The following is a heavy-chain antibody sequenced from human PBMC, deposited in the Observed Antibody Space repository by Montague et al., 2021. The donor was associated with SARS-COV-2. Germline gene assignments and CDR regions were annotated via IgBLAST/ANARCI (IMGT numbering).Heavy chain of an antibody. CDR2: IYRSGST. Sequence: SETLSLTCAVSGGSISSSNWWSWVRQPQGKGLEWMGEIYRSGSTNYNPSPKSRVTISVDKTKNQFSLKLSSVTAADTAVYYCARRGAGWFGSNPERFDYWGQGTLVTVSS. CDR1: GGSISSSNW. CDR3: ARRGAGWFGSNPERFDY. D-gene: IGHD3-10*01. V-gene: IGHV4-4*02. J-gene: IGHJ4*02.